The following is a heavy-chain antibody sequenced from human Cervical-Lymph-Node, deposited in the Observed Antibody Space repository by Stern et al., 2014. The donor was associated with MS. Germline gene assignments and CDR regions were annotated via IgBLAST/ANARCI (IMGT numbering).Heavy chain of an antibody. D-gene: IGHD6-13*01. Sequence: QVQLVESGGGVVQPGRSLRLSCAASGFSFSSYAMHWVRQAPGKGLEWVALIWYDGSNPYYADSVTGRFTISRDNFKNTLYLQMNSLRAEDTAVYYCASAYSSSHYYFDYWGQGTLVTVSS. CDR1: GFSFSSYA. CDR3: ASAYSSSHYYFDY. CDR2: IWYDGSNP. V-gene: IGHV3-33*01. J-gene: IGHJ4*02.